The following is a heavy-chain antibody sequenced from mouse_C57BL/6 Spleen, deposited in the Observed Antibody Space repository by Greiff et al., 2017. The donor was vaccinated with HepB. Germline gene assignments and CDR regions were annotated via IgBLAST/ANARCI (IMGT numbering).Heavy chain of an antibody. D-gene: IGHD1-1*01. CDR2: INPSNGGT. CDR1: GYTFTSYW. CDR3: ATSITTVVRGDYAMDY. J-gene: IGHJ4*01. Sequence: QVQLQQPGPELVKPGASVKLSCKASGYTFTSYWMHWVKQRPGQGLEWIGNINPSNGGTNYNEKFKSKATLTVDKSSSTAYMQLSSLTSEDSAVYYCATSITTVVRGDYAMDYWGQGTSVTVSS. V-gene: IGHV1-53*01.